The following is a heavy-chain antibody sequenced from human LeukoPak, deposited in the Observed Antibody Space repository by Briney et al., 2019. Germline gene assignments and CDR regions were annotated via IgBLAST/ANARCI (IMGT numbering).Heavy chain of an antibody. V-gene: IGHV4-59*01. D-gene: IGHD3-3*01. CDR3: ARDHNPSGPRAPHFDY. CDR2: IYYSGST. CDR1: GGSISPYY. J-gene: IGHJ4*02. Sequence: SETLSLTCTVSGGSISPYYWSWIRQPPGKGLEWIGYIYYSGSTNYNPSLKSRVTISVDTSKNQFSPKLSSVTAADTAVYYCARDHNPSGPRAPHFDYWGQGTLVTVSS.